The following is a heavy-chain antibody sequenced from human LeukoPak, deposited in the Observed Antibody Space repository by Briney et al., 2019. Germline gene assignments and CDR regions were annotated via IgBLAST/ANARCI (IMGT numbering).Heavy chain of an antibody. CDR1: GFPFSSCA. CDR3: AKDPIFSGSYGVFDY. D-gene: IGHD1-26*01. Sequence: GGSLSLSCAASGFPFSSCAMGWVRQAPGKGLEWVSTIIDSGNSIYYADSAEGRFTISRDNSKNTLYLQMNSLRAGDTAVYYCAKDPIFSGSYGVFDYWGLGTLVTVSS. CDR2: IIDSGNSI. J-gene: IGHJ4*02. V-gene: IGHV3-23*01.